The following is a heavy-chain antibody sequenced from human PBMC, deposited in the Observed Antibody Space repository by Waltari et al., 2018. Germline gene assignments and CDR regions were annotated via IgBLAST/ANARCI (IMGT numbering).Heavy chain of an antibody. Sequence: EVQLMESGGGLVQPGGSLRLSCAASGFSFSAYWMTWVRQAPGKGLGWVANIKYDGSATYHADSVNGRFSISRDNAKNSLYLQMNSVSADDTAVYYCAKPFYNWDDPLVSWGQGTPVTVSS. CDR3: AKPFYNWDDPLVS. CDR1: GFSFSAYW. J-gene: IGHJ5*02. V-gene: IGHV3-7*03. D-gene: IGHD1-20*01. CDR2: IKYDGSAT.